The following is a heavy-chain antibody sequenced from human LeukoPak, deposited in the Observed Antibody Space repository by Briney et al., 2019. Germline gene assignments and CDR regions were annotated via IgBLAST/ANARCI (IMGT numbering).Heavy chain of an antibody. CDR1: GFTFSSYW. V-gene: IGHV3-7*03. CDR2: IKQDGSEK. Sequence: GGSLRLSCAASGFTFSSYWMSWVRQAPGKGLEWVANIKQDGSEKYYVDSVKGRFTISRDNSKNTLYLQMNSLRAEDTAVYYCAKIAPPLDYWGQGTLVTVSS. D-gene: IGHD6-13*01. J-gene: IGHJ4*02. CDR3: AKIAPPLDY.